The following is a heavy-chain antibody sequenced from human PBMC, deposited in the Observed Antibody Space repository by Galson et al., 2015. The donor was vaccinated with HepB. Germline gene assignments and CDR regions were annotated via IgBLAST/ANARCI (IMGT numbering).Heavy chain of an antibody. J-gene: IGHJ6*03. CDR1: GFTFSSYA. V-gene: IGHV3-30-3*01. Sequence: SLRLSCAASGFTFSSYAMHWVRQAPGKGLEWVAVISYDGSNKYYADSVKGRFTISRDNSKNTLYLQMNSLRAEDTAVYYCARAPPVGASFYYYYYMDVWGKGTTVTVSS. D-gene: IGHD6-6*01. CDR3: ARAPPVGASFYYYYYMDV. CDR2: ISYDGSNK.